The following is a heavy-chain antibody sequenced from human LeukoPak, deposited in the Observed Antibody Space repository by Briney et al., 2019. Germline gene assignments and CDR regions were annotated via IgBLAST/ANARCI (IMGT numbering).Heavy chain of an antibody. Sequence: KPSETLSLTCTVSGGSISSYYWSWIRQPPGKGLEWIGYIYYSGSTNYNPSLKSRVTISVKTSKNQFSLKLSSVTAADTAVYYCARDRYYYGSGRLFDYWGQGTLVTVSS. CDR3: ARDRYYYGSGRLFDY. CDR2: IYYSGST. CDR1: GGSISSYY. J-gene: IGHJ4*02. V-gene: IGHV4-59*01. D-gene: IGHD3-10*01.